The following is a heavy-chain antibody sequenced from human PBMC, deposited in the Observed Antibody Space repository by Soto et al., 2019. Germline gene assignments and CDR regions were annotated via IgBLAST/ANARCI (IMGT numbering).Heavy chain of an antibody. CDR2: MNPNSGNT. J-gene: IGHJ4*02. CDR1: GYTFTSYD. Sequence: GASVKVSCKASGYTFTSYDINWVRQATGQGLEWMGWMNPNSGNTGYARKFQGRVTMTRNTSISTAYMELSSLRSEDTAVYYCARGSGAVAGSDYWGQGTLVTSPQ. D-gene: IGHD6-19*01. V-gene: IGHV1-8*01. CDR3: ARGSGAVAGSDY.